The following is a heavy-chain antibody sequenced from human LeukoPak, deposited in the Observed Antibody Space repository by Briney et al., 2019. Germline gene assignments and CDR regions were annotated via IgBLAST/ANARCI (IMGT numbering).Heavy chain of an antibody. Sequence: SETLSLTCTVSGDSVRNDDYYWNWLRQPPGKGLEWIGYIYSSGNTNDDPSLRSRVTISLDTSKNQFALKLTSVTAADTAVYYCARGGSRQISSSDFDYWGQGTLVTVPS. CDR3: ARGGSRQISSSDFDY. V-gene: IGHV4-61*08. CDR2: IYSSGNT. CDR1: GDSVRNDDYY. D-gene: IGHD6-6*01. J-gene: IGHJ4*02.